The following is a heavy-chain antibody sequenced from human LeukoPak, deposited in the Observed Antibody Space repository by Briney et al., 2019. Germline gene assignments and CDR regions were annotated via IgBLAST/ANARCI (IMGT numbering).Heavy chain of an antibody. V-gene: IGHV3-23*01. CDR1: GFIFSTYA. Sequence: GGSLRLSCAASGFIFSTYAMSWVRQAPGKGMRWVSSTSGGGGSTYYEDSVKGRFTISRDNSKNTLYLQMNSLRAEDTAVYYCAKPAWDSSGYYQIFDYWGQGTLVTVSS. CDR3: AKPAWDSSGYYQIFDY. J-gene: IGHJ4*02. CDR2: TSGGGGST. D-gene: IGHD3-22*01.